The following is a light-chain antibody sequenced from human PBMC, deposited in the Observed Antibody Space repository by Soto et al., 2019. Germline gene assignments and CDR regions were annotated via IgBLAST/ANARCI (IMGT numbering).Light chain of an antibody. J-gene: IGKJ3*01. CDR2: AAS. Sequence: DIQMTQSASSLSASVGDRVTITCRASQSISSYLNWYQQKPGKAPKLLIYAASSLQSGVPSRFSGSGSGTDFTLTINSLQPDDFATYYCQQSYSTPFTFGPGTKVDI. V-gene: IGKV1-39*01. CDR3: QQSYSTPFT. CDR1: QSISSY.